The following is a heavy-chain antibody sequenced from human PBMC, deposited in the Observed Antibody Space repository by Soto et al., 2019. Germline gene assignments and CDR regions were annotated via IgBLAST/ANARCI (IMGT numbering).Heavy chain of an antibody. CDR3: AKDRSDYAPNYSGLDV. V-gene: IGHV3-23*01. D-gene: IGHD4-17*01. CDR1: GFTFSGYA. J-gene: IGHJ6*02. CDR2: ITSGGDT. Sequence: PGGSLRLSCATSGFTFSGYAMTWVRQAPGKGLNWVSAITSGGDTFFADSVKGRFTISRDISKNTLYLQMNSLRAEDTAVYFCAKDRSDYAPNYSGLDVWGQGTTVTVSS.